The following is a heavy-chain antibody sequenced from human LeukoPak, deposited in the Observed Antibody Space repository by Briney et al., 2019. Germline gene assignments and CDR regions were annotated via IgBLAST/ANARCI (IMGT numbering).Heavy chain of an antibody. D-gene: IGHD4-17*01. CDR2: INEGGSEQ. J-gene: IGHJ5*02. V-gene: IGHV3-7*01. CDR3: ARSHYGDLA. CDR1: GVAFSSHY. Sequence: SGGSLRLSCAASGVAFSSHYMAWVRQAPGKGLEWVANINEGGSEQNYVDSGKGRFTVSRDNAKNSLYLQMNSLRVKDTAVYYCARSHYGDLAWGQGTLVTVSS.